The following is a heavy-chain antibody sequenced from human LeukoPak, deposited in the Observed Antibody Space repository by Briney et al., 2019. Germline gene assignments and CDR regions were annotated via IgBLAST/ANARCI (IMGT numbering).Heavy chain of an antibody. D-gene: IGHD2-2*01. CDR3: AKNCSSTSCYWNDAFDI. CDR1: GYSISSGYY. J-gene: IGHJ3*02. V-gene: IGHV4-38-2*01. CDR2: MYHSGST. Sequence: PSETLSLTCAVSGYSISSGYYWGWIRQPPGEGLEWIASMYHSGSTYYNPSLKSRVTISVDTSKNQFSLKLSSVTAADTAVYYCAKNCSSTSCYWNDAFDIWGQGTMVTVSP.